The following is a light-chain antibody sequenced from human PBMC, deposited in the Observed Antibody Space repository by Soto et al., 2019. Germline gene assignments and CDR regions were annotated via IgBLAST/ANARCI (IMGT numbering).Light chain of an antibody. Sequence: QSVLTQPPSVSVAPGQRVTISCTGSSSNIGAGYDVHWYQQLPGTAPKLLIYGNSNRPSGVPDRFSGSKSGTSASLAITGLQAEYEADYYCQSYDSSLSGVVFGGGTKLTVL. CDR2: GNS. V-gene: IGLV1-40*01. CDR3: QSYDSSLSGVV. CDR1: SSNIGAGYD. J-gene: IGLJ2*01.